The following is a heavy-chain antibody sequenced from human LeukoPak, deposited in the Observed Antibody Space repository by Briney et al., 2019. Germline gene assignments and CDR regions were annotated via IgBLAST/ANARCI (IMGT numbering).Heavy chain of an antibody. CDR2: INHSGST. CDR3: ARDQDSSGYNDY. D-gene: IGHD3-22*01. V-gene: IGHV4-34*01. J-gene: IGHJ4*02. Sequence: PSETLSLTCAVYGGSFSGYYWSWIRQPPGKGLEWIGEINHSGSTNYNPSLKSRVTISVDTSKNQFSLKLSSVTAADTAVYYCARDQDSSGYNDYWGQGTLVTVSS. CDR1: GGSFSGYY.